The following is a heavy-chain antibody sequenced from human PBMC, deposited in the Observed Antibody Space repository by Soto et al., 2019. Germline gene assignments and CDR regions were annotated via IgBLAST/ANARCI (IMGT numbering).Heavy chain of an antibody. Sequence: GGSLRLSCAATGFTFSSYGMHWVRQAPGKGLEWVAVIWYDGSNKYYADSVKGRFTISRDNSKNTLYLQMNSLGAEDTAVYYCAREGGYSYGSGPFDYWGQGTLVTVPQ. V-gene: IGHV3-33*01. CDR2: IWYDGSNK. D-gene: IGHD5-18*01. J-gene: IGHJ4*02. CDR3: AREGGYSYGSGPFDY. CDR1: GFTFSSYG.